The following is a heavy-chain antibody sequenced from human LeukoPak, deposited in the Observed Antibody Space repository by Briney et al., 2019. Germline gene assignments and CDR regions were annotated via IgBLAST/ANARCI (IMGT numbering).Heavy chain of an antibody. CDR3: ARRRGNGGVIHWFDP. J-gene: IGHJ5*02. CDR2: INHSGST. CDR1: GGSFSGYY. Sequence: SETLSLTCAVYGGSFSGYYWSWIRQPPGKWLEWIGEINHSGSTNYNPSLKSRVTISVDTSKNQFSLKLSSVTAADTAVYYCARRRGNGGVIHWFDPWGQGTLVTVSS. D-gene: IGHD3-16*02. V-gene: IGHV4-34*01.